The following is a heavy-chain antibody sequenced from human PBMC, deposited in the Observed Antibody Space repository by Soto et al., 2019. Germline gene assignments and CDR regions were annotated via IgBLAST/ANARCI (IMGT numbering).Heavy chain of an antibody. CDR3: ARDRRLGYCSGGSCFTQGEWFDP. CDR1: GYTFTSYG. Sequence: QVQLVQSGAEVKKPGASVKVSCKASGYTFTSYGISWVRQAPGQGLEWMGWISAYNGNTNYAQKLQGRVTMTTDTSTSTAYMELRSLRSDDTAGYYCARDRRLGYCSGGSCFTQGEWFDPWGQGTLVTVSS. CDR2: ISAYNGNT. D-gene: IGHD2-15*01. J-gene: IGHJ5*02. V-gene: IGHV1-18*01.